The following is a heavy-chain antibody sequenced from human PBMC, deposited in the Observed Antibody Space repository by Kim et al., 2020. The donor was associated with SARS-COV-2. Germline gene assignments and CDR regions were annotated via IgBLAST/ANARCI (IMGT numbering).Heavy chain of an antibody. CDR3: ARGCSTRCYSFDY. CDR1: GFTFSSYA. Sequence: GGSLRLSCAASGFTFSSYAMSWVRQAPGRGLVWVSSVSGSADGAYYADSVKGRFTISRDNSKNTLYLQMNSLRADDTAVYYCARGCSTRCYSFDYWGQG. V-gene: IGHV3-23*01. CDR2: VSGSADGA. J-gene: IGHJ4*02. D-gene: IGHD2-2*02.